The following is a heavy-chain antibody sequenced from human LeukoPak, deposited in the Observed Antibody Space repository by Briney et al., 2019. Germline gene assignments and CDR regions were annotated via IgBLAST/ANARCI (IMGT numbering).Heavy chain of an antibody. CDR1: GYTFTGYY. CDR2: INPNSGGT. J-gene: IGHJ4*02. CDR3: AREGDDILTAAFDY. D-gene: IGHD3-9*01. V-gene: IGHV1-2*02. Sequence: GASVKVSCKASGYTFTGYYMHWVRQAPGQGLEWMGWINPNSGGTNYAQEFQGRVTMTRDTSVSTAYMELSRLRSDDTAVYYCAREGDDILTAAFDYWGQGTLVTVSS.